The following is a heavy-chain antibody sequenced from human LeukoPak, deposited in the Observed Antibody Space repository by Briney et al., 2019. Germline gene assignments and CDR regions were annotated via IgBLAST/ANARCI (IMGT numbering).Heavy chain of an antibody. CDR2: IYYSGST. J-gene: IGHJ4*02. D-gene: IGHD6-6*01. CDR3: ATNAGRPWGTFDY. CDR1: GGSMSGFY. Sequence: PSETLSLTCTVSGGSMSGFYWSWIRQPPGKGLEWIGYIYYSGSTNYNPSLQSRVTISVDTSKNQFSLKLRSVTAADTAVYYCATNAGRPWGTFDYWGQGTLVTVSS. V-gene: IGHV4-59*01.